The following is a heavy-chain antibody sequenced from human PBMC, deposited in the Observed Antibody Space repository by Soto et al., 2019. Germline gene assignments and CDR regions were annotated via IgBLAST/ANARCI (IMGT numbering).Heavy chain of an antibody. Sequence: PSETLSLTCTVSGGSISSYYWSWIRQPPGKGLEWIGYIYYSGSTNYNPSLKSRVTISVDTSKNQVCLKLSSVTAADTAMYYCGRCNSSGSSGNTFAYWGQGSLVTVSS. CDR1: GGSISSYY. CDR3: GRCNSSGSSGNTFAY. J-gene: IGHJ4*02. V-gene: IGHV4-59*08. D-gene: IGHD3-22*01. CDR2: IYYSGST.